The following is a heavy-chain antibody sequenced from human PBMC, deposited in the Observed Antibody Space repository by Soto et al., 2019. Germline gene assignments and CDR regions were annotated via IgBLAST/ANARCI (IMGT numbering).Heavy chain of an antibody. J-gene: IGHJ6*02. V-gene: IGHV4-34*01. CDR2: INHSGST. Sequence: SETLSLTCAVYGGSFSGYYWSWIRQPPGKGLEWIGEINHSGSTNYNPSLKSRVTISVDTSKNQFSLKLSSVTAADTAVYYCARRSPHTMIVVAWGMDVWGQGTTVTISS. CDR1: GGSFSGYY. CDR3: ARRSPHTMIVVAWGMDV. D-gene: IGHD3-22*01.